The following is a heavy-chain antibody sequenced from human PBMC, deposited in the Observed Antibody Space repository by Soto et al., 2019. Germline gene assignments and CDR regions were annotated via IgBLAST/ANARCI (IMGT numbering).Heavy chain of an antibody. Sequence: QVQLVQSGAEGKKPGASVKVSCKASGYTFTSYAMHWVRQAPGQRLEWMGWINAGNGNTKYSQKFQGRVTITRDTSASTAYMELSSLRSEDTAVYYCAKLAAAGTGGYYYYYMDVWGKGTTVTVSS. CDR1: GYTFTSYA. CDR2: INAGNGNT. V-gene: IGHV1-3*01. CDR3: AKLAAAGTGGYYYYYMDV. D-gene: IGHD6-13*01. J-gene: IGHJ6*03.